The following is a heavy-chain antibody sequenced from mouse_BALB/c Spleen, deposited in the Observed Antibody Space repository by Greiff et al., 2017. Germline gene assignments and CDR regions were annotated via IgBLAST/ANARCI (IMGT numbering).Heavy chain of an antibody. V-gene: IGHV1-5*01. D-gene: IGHD2-14*01. Sequence: EVQLQESGTVLARPGASVKMSCKASGYSFTSYWMHWVKQRPGQGLEWIGAIYPGNSDTSYNQKFKGKAKLTVVTSASTAYMELSSLTNEDSAVYYCTRLLYYRYDKCYAMDYWGQGTSVTVSS. CDR2: IYPGNSDT. CDR1: GYSFTSYW. J-gene: IGHJ4*01. CDR3: TRLLYYRYDKCYAMDY.